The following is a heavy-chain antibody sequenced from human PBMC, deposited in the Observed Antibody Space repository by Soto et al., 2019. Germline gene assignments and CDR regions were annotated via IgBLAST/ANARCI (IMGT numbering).Heavy chain of an antibody. Sequence: TLSLTCTSFGVSLRSGSYYCNWIRPPPGKGLEWIGYIYYSGSTSYNPSLKSRVTISVDTSENQFFLKLSSVTAAATAGVYCARSEY. CDR2: IYYSGST. CDR1: GVSLRSGSYY. J-gene: IGHJ1*01. CDR3: ARSEY. V-gene: IGHV4-31*03.